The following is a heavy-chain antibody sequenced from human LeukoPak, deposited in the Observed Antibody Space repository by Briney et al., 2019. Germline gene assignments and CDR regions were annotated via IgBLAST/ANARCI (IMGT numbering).Heavy chain of an antibody. CDR3: ARDRDSSGWYGAFDI. CDR2: INPSGGST. Sequence: ASVKVSCKASGYTFTIYYMHWVRQAPGQGLERMGIINPSGGSTSYAQKFQGRVTMTRDTSTSTVYMELSSLRSEDTAVYYCARDRDSSGWYGAFDIWGQGTMVTVSS. V-gene: IGHV1-46*01. J-gene: IGHJ3*02. CDR1: GYTFTIYY. D-gene: IGHD6-19*01.